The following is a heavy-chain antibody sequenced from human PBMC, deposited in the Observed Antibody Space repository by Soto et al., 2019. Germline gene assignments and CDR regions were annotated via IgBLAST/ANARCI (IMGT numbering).Heavy chain of an antibody. CDR1: GGTFSSYA. Sequence: SVKVSCKASGGTFSSYAISWVRQAPGQGLEWMGGIIPIFSTANYAQKFQGRVTITADESTSTAYMELSSLRSEDTAVYYCARVGISYPLDMDVWGKGTTVTVSS. J-gene: IGHJ6*03. CDR3: ARVGISYPLDMDV. V-gene: IGHV1-69*13. CDR2: IIPIFSTA. D-gene: IGHD2-15*01.